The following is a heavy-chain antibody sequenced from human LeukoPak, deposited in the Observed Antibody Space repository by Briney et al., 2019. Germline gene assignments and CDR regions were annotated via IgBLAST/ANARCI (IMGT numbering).Heavy chain of an antibody. J-gene: IGHJ4*02. D-gene: IGHD3-10*01. CDR3: ARGHRTYYGSGSYYLYYFDY. V-gene: IGHV4-38-2*02. CDR1: GYSISSGYY. Sequence: SETLSLTCTVSGYSISSGYYWSWIRQPPGKGLEWIGEINHSGSTNYNPSLKSRVTISVDTSKNQFSLKLSSVTAADTAVYYCARGHRTYYGSGSYYLYYFDYWGQGTLVTVSS. CDR2: INHSGST.